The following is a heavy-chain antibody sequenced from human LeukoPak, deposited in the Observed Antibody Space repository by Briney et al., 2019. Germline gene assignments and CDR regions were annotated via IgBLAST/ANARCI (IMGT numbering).Heavy chain of an antibody. CDR2: INPSGGST. Sequence: ASVKVSCKASGYTFTSYYMHWVRQAPGQGLEWMGIINPSGGSTSYAQKFQGRVTMTRDMSTSTVYMELSSLRSEDTAVYYCARDRELGTEDDAFDIWGQGTMVTVSS. CDR1: GYTFTSYY. CDR3: ARDRELGTEDDAFDI. J-gene: IGHJ3*02. D-gene: IGHD3-10*01. V-gene: IGHV1-46*01.